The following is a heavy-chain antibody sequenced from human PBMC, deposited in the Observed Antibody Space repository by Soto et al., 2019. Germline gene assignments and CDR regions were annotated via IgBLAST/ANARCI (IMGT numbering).Heavy chain of an antibody. CDR3: VRELDGYGRFDY. J-gene: IGHJ4*02. V-gene: IGHV4-61*01. CDR2: FHYGGRT. Sequence: SETLSLTCTVSGVSVTRTSFYWSWIRQAPGKGLEWIGYFHYGGRTNYNPSLKSRVNISVDTAKNSMSLQMSSLRGEDTAVYFCVRELDGYGRFDYWGLGTPVTVSS. CDR1: GVSVTRTSFY. D-gene: IGHD1-1*01.